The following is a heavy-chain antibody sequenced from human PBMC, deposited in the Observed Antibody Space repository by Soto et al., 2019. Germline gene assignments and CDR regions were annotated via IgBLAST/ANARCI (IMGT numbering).Heavy chain of an antibody. CDR1: GFTFSSYG. Sequence: QVQLVESGGGVVQPGRSLRLSCAASGFTFSSYGMHWVRQAPGKGLEWVAVISYAGSNKYYADSVKGRFTISRDNSKNTLYLQMNSLRAEDTAVYYCAKIGHDDFWRSSGMDVWGQGTTVTVSS. V-gene: IGHV3-30*18. D-gene: IGHD3-3*01. CDR2: ISYAGSNK. CDR3: AKIGHDDFWRSSGMDV. J-gene: IGHJ6*02.